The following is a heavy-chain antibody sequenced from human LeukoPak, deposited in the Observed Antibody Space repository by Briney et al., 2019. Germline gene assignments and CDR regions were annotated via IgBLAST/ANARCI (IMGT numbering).Heavy chain of an antibody. Sequence: GGPRLSCAASGFTVSSNYMSWVRQAPGKGLEWVSVIYSGGSTYYADSVKGRFTISRDNSKNTLYLQMNSLRAEDTAVYYCASGAPMVRGTDIWGQGTMVTVSS. CDR2: IYSGGST. V-gene: IGHV3-66*01. CDR1: GFTVSSNY. J-gene: IGHJ3*02. CDR3: ASGAPMVRGTDI. D-gene: IGHD3-10*01.